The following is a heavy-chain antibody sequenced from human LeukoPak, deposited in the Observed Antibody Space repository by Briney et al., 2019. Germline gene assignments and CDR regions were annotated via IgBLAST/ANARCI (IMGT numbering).Heavy chain of an antibody. J-gene: IGHJ4*02. CDR1: GYTLTELS. D-gene: IGHD4-17*01. CDR2: FDPEDGET. Sequence: ASVKVSCKVSGYTLTELSMHWVRQAPGKGLEWMGGFDPEDGETIYAQKFQGRVTMTRDMSTSTVYMELSSLRSEDTAVYYCASWTTVTTAFFDYWGQGTLVTVSS. V-gene: IGHV1-24*01. CDR3: ASWTTVTTAFFDY.